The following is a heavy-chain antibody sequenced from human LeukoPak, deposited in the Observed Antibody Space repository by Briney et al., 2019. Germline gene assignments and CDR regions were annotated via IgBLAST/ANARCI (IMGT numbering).Heavy chain of an antibody. CDR2: IWYDGSKK. D-gene: IGHD1-1*01. CDR1: GFIFSTYG. Sequence: GGSLRLSCAASGFIFSTYGMHWVRQAPGKGLEWVAVIWYDGSKKYYADSVKGRFTISRDDSKNTLYLHMNSLRAEDTAVYYCARVDWNDALDYWGQGTLVTVSS. CDR3: ARVDWNDALDY. J-gene: IGHJ4*02. V-gene: IGHV3-33*01.